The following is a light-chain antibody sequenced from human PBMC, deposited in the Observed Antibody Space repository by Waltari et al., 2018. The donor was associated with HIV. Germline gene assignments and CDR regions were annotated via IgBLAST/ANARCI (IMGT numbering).Light chain of an antibody. CDR3: SPHAGTYVL. CDR1: SSDVGGYNY. Sequence: QSALTQPPSASGSPGQSVTISCTGTSSDVGGYNYVSWYQQHPGKAPKVLIYDVSKRPSGVPDRFSGSKSGNTASLTVSGLQAEDEADYYCSPHAGTYVLFGGGTKLTVL. J-gene: IGLJ2*01. V-gene: IGLV2-8*01. CDR2: DVS.